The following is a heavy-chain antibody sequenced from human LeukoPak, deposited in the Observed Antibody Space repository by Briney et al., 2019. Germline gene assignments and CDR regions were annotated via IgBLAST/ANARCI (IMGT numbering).Heavy chain of an antibody. V-gene: IGHV3-7*01. D-gene: IGHD3-3*01. J-gene: IGHJ4*02. Sequence: GGSLRLSCAASGFTFSSYWMSWVRQAPGKGLEWVANIKQDGSEKYYVDSVKGRFTISRDNAKNSLYLQMNSLRAEDTAVYYCARGRYYDFWSGHDYWGRGTLVTVSS. CDR3: ARGRYYDFWSGHDY. CDR1: GFTFSSYW. CDR2: IKQDGSEK.